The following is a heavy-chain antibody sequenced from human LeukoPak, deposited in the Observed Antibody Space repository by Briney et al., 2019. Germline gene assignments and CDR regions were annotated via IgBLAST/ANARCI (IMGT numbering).Heavy chain of an antibody. CDR1: GYSFTSYW. CDR2: IYPGDSDT. Sequence: GESLKISCKGSGYSFTSYWIGWVRQMPGKGLEWMGIIYPGDSDTRYSPSFQGQVTITADKSITTAYLQWSSLKASDTAMYYCARFNWGSTYYFDYWGQGTLVTVSS. D-gene: IGHD7-27*01. CDR3: ARFNWGSTYYFDY. J-gene: IGHJ4*02. V-gene: IGHV5-51*01.